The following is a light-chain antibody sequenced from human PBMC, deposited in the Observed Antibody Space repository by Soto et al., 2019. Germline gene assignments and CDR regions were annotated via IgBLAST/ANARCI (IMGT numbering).Light chain of an antibody. Sequence: EIVLTQSPGTLSLSPGERATLSCRASQSVSSSYLAWYQQKPGQAPRLLIYGASSRATGIPDRFSGSGSGTDFTLTISRLEPEDFAVYYCQKYGSSSTWTFGQGTKVEIK. CDR1: QSVSSSY. CDR3: QKYGSSSTWT. J-gene: IGKJ1*01. V-gene: IGKV3-20*01. CDR2: GAS.